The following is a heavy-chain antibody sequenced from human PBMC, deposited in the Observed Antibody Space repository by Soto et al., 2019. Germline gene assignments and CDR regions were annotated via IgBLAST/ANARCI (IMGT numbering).Heavy chain of an antibody. J-gene: IGHJ6*02. V-gene: IGHV4-4*02. CDR1: GGSISSSNW. Sequence: QVQLQESGPGLVKPSGTLSLTCAVSGGSISSSNWWSWVRQPPGKGLEWIGEIYHSGSTNYNPSLKSRVTISVDKSKNQFSLKLSSVTAADTAVYYCARASIAAAGEAYYYYGMAVWGQGTTVTVSS. D-gene: IGHD6-13*01. CDR2: IYHSGST. CDR3: ARASIAAAGEAYYYYGMAV.